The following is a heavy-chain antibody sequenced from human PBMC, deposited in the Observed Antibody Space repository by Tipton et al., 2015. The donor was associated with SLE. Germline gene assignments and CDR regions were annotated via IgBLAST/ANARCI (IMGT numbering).Heavy chain of an antibody. D-gene: IGHD3-10*01. CDR3: ARGRFGELSY. CDR1: GGSISSHN. CDR2: IYYSGST. J-gene: IGHJ4*02. V-gene: IGHV4-59*11. Sequence: TLSLTCTVSGGSISSHNWNWIRQPPGKGLEWIGYIYYSGSTKYNPSLKSRVIISVDTSKNQFSLKLSPVTAADTAVYYCARGRFGELSYWGQGTLVTVSS.